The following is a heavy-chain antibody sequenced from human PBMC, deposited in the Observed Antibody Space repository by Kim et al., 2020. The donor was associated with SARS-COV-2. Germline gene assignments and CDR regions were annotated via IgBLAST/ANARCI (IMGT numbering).Heavy chain of an antibody. D-gene: IGHD3-22*01. CDR3: ARASYYYDSSGYSLEAFDI. CDR1: GGSISSYY. J-gene: IGHJ3*02. V-gene: IGHV4-59*01. CDR2: IYYSGST. Sequence: SETLSLTCTVSGGSISSYYWSWIRQPPGKGLEWIGCIYYSGSTNYNPSLKSRVTISVDTSKNQFSLKLSSVTAADTAVYYCARASYYYDSSGYSLEAFDIWGQGTMVTVSS.